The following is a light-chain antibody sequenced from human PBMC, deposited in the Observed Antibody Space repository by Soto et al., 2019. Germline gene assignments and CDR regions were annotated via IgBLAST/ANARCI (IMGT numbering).Light chain of an antibody. CDR1: SGHSSYI. V-gene: IGLV4-60*02. CDR2: LEGSGGY. Sequence: QSVLTQSSSASASLGSSVKLTCTLSSGHSSYIIAWHQQQPGKAPRYLMKLEGSGGYDKGSGVPDRFSGSSSGADRYLTISNLQFEDEADYFCETWDTNTWVFGGGTKLTVL. CDR3: ETWDTNTWV. J-gene: IGLJ3*02.